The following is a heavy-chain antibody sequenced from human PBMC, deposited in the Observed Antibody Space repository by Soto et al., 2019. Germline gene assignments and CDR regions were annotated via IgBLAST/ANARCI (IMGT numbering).Heavy chain of an antibody. J-gene: IGHJ4*02. V-gene: IGHV1-2*04. CDR3: ARSVTDGYSGYGVASYFDY. CDR1: GYTFTGYY. CDR2: INPNSGGT. Sequence: ASVKVSCKASGYTFTGYYMHWVRQAPGQGLEWMGWINPNSGGTNYAQKFQGWVTMTRDTSISTAYMELSRLRSDDTAVYYCARSVTDGYSGYGVASYFDYWGQGTLVTVSS. D-gene: IGHD5-12*01.